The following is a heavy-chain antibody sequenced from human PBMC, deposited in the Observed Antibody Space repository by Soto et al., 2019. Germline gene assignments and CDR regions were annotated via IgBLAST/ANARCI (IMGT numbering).Heavy chain of an antibody. CDR1: LYTLPTRA. V-gene: IGHV1-3*01. Sequence: ASVQVSRKASLYTLPTRAMHWVRQAPGHSLEWMGWINGGTGQTKHSQRFQGRVNITRDTSASTAYMELSSLRSEDTAVYYCARGKGMEENYYYYGLDIWGQGTTVTVAS. CDR2: INGGTGQT. D-gene: IGHD1-1*01. CDR3: ARGKGMEENYYYYGLDI. J-gene: IGHJ6*02.